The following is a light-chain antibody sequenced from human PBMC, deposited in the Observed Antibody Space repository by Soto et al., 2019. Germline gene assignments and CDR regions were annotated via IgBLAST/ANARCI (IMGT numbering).Light chain of an antibody. J-gene: IGKJ1*01. CDR2: DAC. CDR1: QSVSSS. CDR3: QQRRESWT. Sequence: TLSPPTVYSSVGDRATXSCRASQSVSSSLAWYQQKPVHSPSLLIYDACDKAPGIPDRFACGGPGTDLTLIISRQKHEVFTVHYLQQRRESWTISVRTKVDIK. V-gene: IGKV3-11*01.